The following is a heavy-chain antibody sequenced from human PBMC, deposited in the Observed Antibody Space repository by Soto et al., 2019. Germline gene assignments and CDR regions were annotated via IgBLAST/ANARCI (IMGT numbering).Heavy chain of an antibody. J-gene: IGHJ4*02. D-gene: IGHD3-16*01. CDR2: IGTAGDT. CDR1: GFTFSSYD. V-gene: IGHV3-13*01. CDR3: ARGGSVSGLYYFDF. Sequence: PGGSLRLSCAASGFTFSSYDMHWVRQATGKGLEWVSAIGTAGDTYYPGSVKGRFTISRENAKNSLYLQMNSLRAGDTAVYYCARGGSVSGLYYFDFWGQGALVTVSS.